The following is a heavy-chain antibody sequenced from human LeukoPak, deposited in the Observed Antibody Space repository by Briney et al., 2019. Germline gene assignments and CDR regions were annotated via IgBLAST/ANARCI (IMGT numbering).Heavy chain of an antibody. D-gene: IGHD1-1*01. V-gene: IGHV3-23*01. CDR1: GFTFSTYA. CDR3: AKEAGTTSISDY. CDR2: ISSSGGST. Sequence: GGSLRLSCAASGFTFSTYAMSWVRQAPGKGLEWVSTISSSGGSTYNADSVKGRFTISRDNSKNTLYLQMNSLRAEDTAVYYCAKEAGTTSISDYWGQGTLVTVSS. J-gene: IGHJ4*02.